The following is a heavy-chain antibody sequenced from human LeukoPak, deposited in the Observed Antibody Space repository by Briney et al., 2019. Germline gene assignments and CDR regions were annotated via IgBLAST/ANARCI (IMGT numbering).Heavy chain of an antibody. D-gene: IGHD3-3*01. V-gene: IGHV1-69*05. CDR3: ASQRHRITIFGVVTAPFDP. J-gene: IGHJ5*02. CDR1: GGAFSSYA. CDR2: IIPIFGTA. Sequence: SVKVSCKASGGAFSSYAISWVRQAPGQGLEWMGRIIPIFGTANYAQKFQGRVTITTDESTSTAYMELSSLRSEDTAVYYCASQRHRITIFGVVTAPFDPWGQGTLVTVSS.